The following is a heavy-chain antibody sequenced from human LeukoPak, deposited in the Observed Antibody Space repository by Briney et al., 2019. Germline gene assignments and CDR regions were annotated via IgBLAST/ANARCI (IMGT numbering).Heavy chain of an antibody. V-gene: IGHV3-11*04. Sequence: NPGGSLRLSCAASGFIFGDYHMSWIRQAPGKGLEWVSYISGSGSTIYYADSVEGRFTISRDNANNSLFLQMNSLRAEDTAVYYCATYRCTGDSCYADYDAFDFWGQGTTVIVSS. CDR2: ISGSGSTI. J-gene: IGHJ3*01. D-gene: IGHD2-2*01. CDR3: ATYRCTGDSCYADYDAFDF. CDR1: GFIFGDYH.